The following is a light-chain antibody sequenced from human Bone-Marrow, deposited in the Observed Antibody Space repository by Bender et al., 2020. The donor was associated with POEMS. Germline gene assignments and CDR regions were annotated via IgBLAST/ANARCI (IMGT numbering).Light chain of an antibody. Sequence: QFALTQAPSLSATPGQRVVISCSGRGSNVGSNPVSWFQQFPRKAPRLLIPNDYQRLSEVSGRFSGSKSGTSASLAISRVQSDDEGDYYCASWDGGLNAVVFGGGTKLTVL. V-gene: IGLV1-44*01. CDR2: NDY. J-gene: IGLJ2*01. CDR3: ASWDGGLNAVV. CDR1: GSNVGSNP.